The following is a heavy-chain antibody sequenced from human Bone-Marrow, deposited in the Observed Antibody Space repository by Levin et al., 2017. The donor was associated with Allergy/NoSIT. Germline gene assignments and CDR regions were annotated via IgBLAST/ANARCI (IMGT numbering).Heavy chain of an antibody. V-gene: IGHV3-53*01. J-gene: IGHJ4*02. CDR3: ARVRFPGYHGSGSYYNEYYFDS. CDR1: GFTVSGYY. CDR2: IYDAGRT. Sequence: ASVKVSCAASGFTVSGYYLSWVRQAPEKGLEWVSTIYDAGRTYYADSVKGRFTISRDNSKDTLYLQMNSLRADDTAVYYCARVRFPGYHGSGSYYNEYYFDSWGQGTLVTVSS. D-gene: IGHD3-10*01.